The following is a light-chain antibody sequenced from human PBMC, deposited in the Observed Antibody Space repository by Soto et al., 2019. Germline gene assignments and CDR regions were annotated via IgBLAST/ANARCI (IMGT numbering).Light chain of an antibody. Sequence: DIQMTQSPSTLSVSVGDRVTITCRASQSVNSRLAWYQRKPGKAPKLLIYDASSLESGVPSRFSGSGSGTEFTLTISSLQPDDFATYYCQQYKSYWTFGQGTKVDIK. J-gene: IGKJ1*01. CDR1: QSVNSR. CDR2: DAS. V-gene: IGKV1-5*01. CDR3: QQYKSYWT.